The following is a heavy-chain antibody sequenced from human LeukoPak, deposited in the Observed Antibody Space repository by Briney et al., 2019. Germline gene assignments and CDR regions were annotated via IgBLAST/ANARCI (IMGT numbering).Heavy chain of an antibody. CDR2: INHSGST. D-gene: IGHD5-12*01. J-gene: IGHJ6*03. CDR3: ARGQEPLVATIRYYYMDV. CDR1: GGPFSGYY. Sequence: KSSETLSLTCAVYGGPFSGYYWSWIRQPPGKGLEWIGEINHSGSTNYNPSLKSRVTVSVDTSKNQFSLKLSSVTAADTAVYYCARGQEPLVATIRYYYMDVWGKGTTVTVSS. V-gene: IGHV4-34*01.